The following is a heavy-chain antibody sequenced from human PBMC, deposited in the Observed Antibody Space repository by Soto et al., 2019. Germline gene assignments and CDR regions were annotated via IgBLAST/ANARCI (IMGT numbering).Heavy chain of an antibody. V-gene: IGHV4-31*03. Sequence: SETLSLTCTVSGGSISSGGFFWSWIRQHPGKGLECIGYIYYSGSTYHSPSLKSRVTMSVDTSKNQFSLNLSSVTAADTAVYYCARDRTYSNPPFYMDVWGKGTTVTVSS. CDR1: GGSISSGGFF. J-gene: IGHJ6*03. D-gene: IGHD4-4*01. CDR3: ARDRTYSNPPFYMDV. CDR2: IYYSGST.